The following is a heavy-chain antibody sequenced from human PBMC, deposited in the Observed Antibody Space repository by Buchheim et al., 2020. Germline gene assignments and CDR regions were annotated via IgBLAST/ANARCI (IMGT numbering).Heavy chain of an antibody. Sequence: QITLKESGPTLVKPTQTLTLTCSFSGFSLSTSGVGVGWIRQPPGKALEWLALIYWNDDKRYSPSLKSRLTITKDTSKSQVVLTMTNMDPVDTATYYCAHSRIHYYGSGSYQIGAFDYWGQGTL. J-gene: IGHJ4*02. CDR2: IYWNDDK. D-gene: IGHD3-10*01. CDR1: GFSLSTSGVG. V-gene: IGHV2-5*01. CDR3: AHSRIHYYGSGSYQIGAFDY.